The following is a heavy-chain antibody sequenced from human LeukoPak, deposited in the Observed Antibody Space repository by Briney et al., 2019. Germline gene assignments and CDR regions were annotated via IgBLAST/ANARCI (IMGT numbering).Heavy chain of an antibody. V-gene: IGHV1-18*01. J-gene: IGHJ4*02. Sequence: ASVKVSCKASGYTFTSYGISWVRQAPGQGLEWMGWISAYNGNTNYAQKLQGRVTMTTDTSTSTAYMELRSLRSDDTAVYYCARARHKSSSPIVLAGGDYWGQGTLVTVSS. CDR2: ISAYNGNT. D-gene: IGHD6-6*01. CDR3: ARARHKSSSPIVLAGGDY. CDR1: GYTFTSYG.